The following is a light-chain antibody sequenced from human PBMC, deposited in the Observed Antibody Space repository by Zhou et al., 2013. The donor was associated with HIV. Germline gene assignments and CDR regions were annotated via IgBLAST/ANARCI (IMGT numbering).Light chain of an antibody. J-gene: IGKJ2*01. CDR2: GAF. Sequence: EIVMTQSPGTLSVSPGERATLSCRASQSVGTNLAWYQQKTGQAPRLLIYGAFSRATGIPARFSGSGSGTEFTLTFTTLGPEDFAVYYCQQYANSPQTFGQGTKVEIK. V-gene: IGKV3-15*01. CDR1: QSVGTN. CDR3: QQYANSPQT.